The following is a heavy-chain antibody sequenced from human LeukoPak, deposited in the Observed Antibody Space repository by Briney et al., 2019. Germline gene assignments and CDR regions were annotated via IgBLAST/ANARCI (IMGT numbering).Heavy chain of an antibody. V-gene: IGHV5-51*01. CDR2: IYPGDSDT. CDR3: ARHGMEMATTSPFDY. CDR1: GYSFPSYW. Sequence: GESLKISCKGSGYSFPSYWIGWVRQMPGKGLEWMGTIYPGDSDTRYSPSFQGQVTISADKSISTAYLQWSSLKASDTAMYYCARHGMEMATTSPFDYWGQGTLVTVSS. D-gene: IGHD5-24*01. J-gene: IGHJ4*02.